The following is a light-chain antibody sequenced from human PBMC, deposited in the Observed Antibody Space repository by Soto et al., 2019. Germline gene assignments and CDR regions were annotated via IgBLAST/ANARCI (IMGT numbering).Light chain of an antibody. CDR2: DVS. CDR1: QSISSW. V-gene: IGKV1-5*01. Sequence: DFQMTQSPPTLSASVGDRVTITCRASQSISSWLAWYQQRPGKAPNLLIYDVSSLESGVPSRFSGSGSGTEFTLTISILQPDDFATYYCQQYTNYPWTFGQGTKAEIK. CDR3: QQYTNYPWT. J-gene: IGKJ1*01.